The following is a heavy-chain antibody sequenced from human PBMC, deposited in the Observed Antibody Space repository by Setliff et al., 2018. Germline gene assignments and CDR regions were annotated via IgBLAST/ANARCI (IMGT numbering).Heavy chain of an antibody. V-gene: IGHV4-39*07. CDR3: ARVLAAAGYYYYGMDV. J-gene: IGHJ6*02. CDR1: GGSISSSSYY. Sequence: LSLTCTVSGGSISSSSYYWGWIRQPPGKGLEWIGSIYYSGSTYYNPSLKSRVTISVDTSKNQFSLKLSSVTAADTAVYYCARVLAAAGYYYYGMDVRGQGTTVTVSS. CDR2: IYYSGST. D-gene: IGHD6-13*01.